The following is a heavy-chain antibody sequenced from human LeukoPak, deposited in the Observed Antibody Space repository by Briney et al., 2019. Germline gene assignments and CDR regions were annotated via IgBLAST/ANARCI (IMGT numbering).Heavy chain of an antibody. CDR1: GYTLTELS. J-gene: IGHJ4*02. V-gene: IGHV1-24*01. CDR3: ATVLSWSYLGGSYFDY. CDR2: FYPEDGET. Sequence: ASVKVSCKVSGYTLTELSMHWVRPAPGKGLEWMGRFYPEDGETIYAQKFQGRVSMTEDTSTDTAYMELSSLRSEDTAVYYCATVLSWSYLGGSYFDYWGQGTLVADSS. D-gene: IGHD1-26*01.